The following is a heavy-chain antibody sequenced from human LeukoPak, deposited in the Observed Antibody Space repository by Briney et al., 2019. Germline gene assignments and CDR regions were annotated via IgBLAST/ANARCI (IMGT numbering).Heavy chain of an antibody. Sequence: SETLSLTCTVSGGSISSYYWSWIRQPAGKGLEWIGRIYTSGSTNYNPSLKSRVTMSVDTSKNQFSLKLSSVTAADTAVYYCARQMITFGGVIVIAAFDIWGQGTMVTVSS. CDR3: ARQMITFGGVIVIAAFDI. V-gene: IGHV4-4*07. CDR1: GGSISSYY. J-gene: IGHJ3*02. D-gene: IGHD3-16*02. CDR2: IYTSGST.